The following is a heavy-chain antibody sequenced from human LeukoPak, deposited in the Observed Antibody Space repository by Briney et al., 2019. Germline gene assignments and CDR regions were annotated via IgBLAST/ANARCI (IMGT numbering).Heavy chain of an antibody. CDR3: AKWVVVLNRYFDY. CDR1: EFTFSTYA. D-gene: IGHD3-22*01. V-gene: IGHV3-23*01. CDR2: ISGSGGST. J-gene: IGHJ4*02. Sequence: QPGGSLRLSCAASEFTFSTYAMSWVRQAPGKGPEWVSGISGSGGSTYYADSVKGRFTISRDNSKNTLYRQMNSLRAEDTAVYYCAKWVVVLNRYFDYWGQGTLVTVSS.